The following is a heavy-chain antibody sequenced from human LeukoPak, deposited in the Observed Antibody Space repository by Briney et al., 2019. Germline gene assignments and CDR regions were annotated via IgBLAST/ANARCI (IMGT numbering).Heavy chain of an antibody. D-gene: IGHD3-22*01. CDR3: ARKLDDYDSSGYYSWFDP. CDR2: IYTSGST. V-gene: IGHV4-4*07. J-gene: IGHJ5*02. CDR1: GGSISSYY. Sequence: SETLSLTCTVSGGSISSYYWSWIRQPAGKGLEWIGRIYTSGSTNYNPSLKSRVTMSVDTSKNKFSLKLSSVTAADTAVYYCARKLDDYDSSGYYSWFDPWGQGTLVTVSS.